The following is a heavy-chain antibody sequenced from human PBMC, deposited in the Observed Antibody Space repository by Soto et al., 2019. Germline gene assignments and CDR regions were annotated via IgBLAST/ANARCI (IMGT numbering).Heavy chain of an antibody. J-gene: IGHJ4*02. CDR3: ARTSTSGTRFDS. V-gene: IGHV4-4*02. D-gene: IGHD1-1*01. CDR2: VYHSGST. CDR1: GGSISTSNW. Sequence: QVQLQESGPGLVKPSGTLSLTCAVSGGSISTSNWWRWVRQPPGKGLEWIGEVYHSGSTNYNPSFKRLVPLSVDKSENRCSLKLNSVTAADTALYYCARTSTSGTRFDSWGQGSLVTVSS.